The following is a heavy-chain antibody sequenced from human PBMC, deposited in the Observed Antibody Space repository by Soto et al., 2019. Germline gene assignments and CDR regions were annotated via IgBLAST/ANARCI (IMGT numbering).Heavy chain of an antibody. V-gene: IGHV1-2*02. CDR2: INPNSVDT. Sequence: AAPVEVTRKASGYITTGCHRLWVRQAPGRGLELMGWINPNSVDTEYAQNFQGRVTMTRDTSFNLVYMEMSGLMSDDTAVYYCARDARGTRGFDEMDIWGQGSTVTVSS. CDR3: ARDARGTRGFDEMDI. J-gene: IGHJ6*02. CDR1: GYITTGCH. D-gene: IGHD3-9*01.